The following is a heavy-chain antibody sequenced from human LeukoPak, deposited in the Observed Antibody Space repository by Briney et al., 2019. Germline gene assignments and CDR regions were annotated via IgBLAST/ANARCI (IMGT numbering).Heavy chain of an antibody. CDR1: GYTFTGYY. J-gene: IGHJ4*02. V-gene: IGHV1-2*06. Sequence: ASVKVSCKASGYTFTGYYMHWVRQAPGQGLEWMGRINPNSGGTNYAQKFQGRVTMTRDTPISTAYMELSRLRSDDTAVYYCARGDIVGAIVFDYWGQGTLVTVSS. CDR2: INPNSGGT. D-gene: IGHD1-26*01. CDR3: ARGDIVGAIVFDY.